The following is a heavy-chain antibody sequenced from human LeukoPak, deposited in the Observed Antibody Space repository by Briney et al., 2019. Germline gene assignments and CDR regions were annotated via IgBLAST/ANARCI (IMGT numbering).Heavy chain of an antibody. D-gene: IGHD4-23*01. J-gene: IGHJ5*02. Sequence: PSETLSLTCTVSGGSVSSGSYYWSWIRQPPGKGLEWIGYIYYSGSTNYNPSLKSRVTISVDTSKNQFSLKLSSVTAADTAVYYCARWSTVVRTWGQGTLVTVSS. V-gene: IGHV4-61*01. CDR1: GGSVSSGSYY. CDR3: ARWSTVVRT. CDR2: IYYSGST.